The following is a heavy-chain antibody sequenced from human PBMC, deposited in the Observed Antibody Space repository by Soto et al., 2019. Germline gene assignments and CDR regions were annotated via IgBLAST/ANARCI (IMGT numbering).Heavy chain of an antibody. CDR3: ATSLAAAGSMSSYYFDY. CDR1: GFTFSSYA. J-gene: IGHJ4*02. D-gene: IGHD6-13*01. Sequence: GGSLRLSCAASGFTFSSYAMSWVRQAPGKGLEWVSAISGSGGSTYYADSVKGRFTISRDNSKNTLYLQMNSLRAEDTAVYYCATSLAAAGSMSSYYFDYWGQGTLVTVSS. CDR2: ISGSGGST. V-gene: IGHV3-23*01.